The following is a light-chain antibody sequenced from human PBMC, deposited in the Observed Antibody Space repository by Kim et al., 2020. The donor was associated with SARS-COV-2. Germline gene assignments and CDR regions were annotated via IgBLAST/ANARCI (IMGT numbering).Light chain of an antibody. V-gene: IGKV1-5*03. Sequence: DIQMTQSPSTLSASGGDRVTITCRASQTINSWLAWYQQKPGKAPKVLIYKASTLESGVPSRFSGSESGTEFTLTISSLQPDDFATYYCLQYSNYPWPFGRGTKVDIK. CDR2: KAS. CDR3: LQYSNYPWP. CDR1: QTINSW. J-gene: IGKJ1*01.